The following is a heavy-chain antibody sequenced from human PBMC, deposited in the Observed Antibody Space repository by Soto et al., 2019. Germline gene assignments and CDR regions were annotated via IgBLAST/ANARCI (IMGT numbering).Heavy chain of an antibody. CDR1: GGSISSSNW. CDR2: IYHSGST. D-gene: IGHD2-2*01. J-gene: IGHJ4*02. V-gene: IGHV4-4*02. CDR3: ASAPYLSTSCYDY. Sequence: SETLSLTCAVSGGSISSSNWWSWVRQPPGKGLEWIGEIYHSGSTNYNPSLKSRVTISVDKSKNQFSRKLSSVTAADTAVYYCASAPYLSTSCYDYWGQGTLVTVSS.